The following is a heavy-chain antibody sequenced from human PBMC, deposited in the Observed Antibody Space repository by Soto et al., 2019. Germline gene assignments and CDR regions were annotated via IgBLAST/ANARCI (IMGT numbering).Heavy chain of an antibody. Sequence: GDALKISCKGSGYSFTTYWIVWVLQIPGKGLEWMGIIYPGDSDTTYSPSFQGQVTISADNSITTAYLQWSSLKASDTAMYYCARVPYGSGTRRHPPHFDYWGQGTLVTVSS. J-gene: IGHJ4*02. CDR2: IYPGDSDT. CDR3: ARVPYGSGTRRHPPHFDY. CDR1: GYSFTTYW. V-gene: IGHV5-51*01. D-gene: IGHD3-10*01.